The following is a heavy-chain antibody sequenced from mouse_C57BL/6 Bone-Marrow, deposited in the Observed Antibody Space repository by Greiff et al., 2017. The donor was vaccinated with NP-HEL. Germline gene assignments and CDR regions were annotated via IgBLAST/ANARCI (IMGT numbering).Heavy chain of an antibody. D-gene: IGHD2-3*01. CDR3: ARDYDGYYDYFDY. V-gene: IGHV1-80*01. Sequence: VQLQESGAELVKPGASVKISCKASGYAFSSYWMNWVKQRPGKGLEWIGQIYPGDGDTNYNGKFKGKATLTADKSSSTAYMQLSSLTSEDSAVYFCARDYDGYYDYFDYWGQGTTLTVSS. CDR2: IYPGDGDT. CDR1: GYAFSSYW. J-gene: IGHJ2*01.